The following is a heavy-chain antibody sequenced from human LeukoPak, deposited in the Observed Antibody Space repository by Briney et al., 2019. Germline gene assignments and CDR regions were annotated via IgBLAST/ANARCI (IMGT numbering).Heavy chain of an antibody. CDR3: ARVLSSWYPGIDY. CDR1: GFTFREYS. CDR2: INHSGST. Sequence: GSLRLSCAASGFTFREYSMSWVRQPPGKGLEWIGEINHSGSTNYNPSLKSRVTISVDTSKNQFSLKLSSVTAADTAVYYCARVLSSWYPGIDYWGQGTLVTVSS. V-gene: IGHV4-34*01. J-gene: IGHJ4*02. D-gene: IGHD6-13*01.